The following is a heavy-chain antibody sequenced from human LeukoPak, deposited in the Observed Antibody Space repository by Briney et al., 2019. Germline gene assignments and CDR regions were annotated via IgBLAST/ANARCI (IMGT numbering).Heavy chain of an antibody. CDR2: ISGSGSGGST. J-gene: IGHJ4*02. Sequence: GGSLRLSCAASGFTFSNSAMSWVRQAPGKGLEWVSSISGSGSGGSTYYADSVKGRFTISRDNSKNTLYLQMNSLRAEDTAVYYCAKDLWRFVVVTAGMDYWGQGTLVTVSS. CDR3: AKDLWRFVVVTAGMDY. D-gene: IGHD2-21*02. CDR1: GFTFSNSA. V-gene: IGHV3-23*01.